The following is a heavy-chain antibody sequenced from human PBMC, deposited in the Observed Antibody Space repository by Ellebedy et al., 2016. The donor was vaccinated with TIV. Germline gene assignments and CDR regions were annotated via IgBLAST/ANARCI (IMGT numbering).Heavy chain of an antibody. CDR2: TSAYNGNT. CDR1: GYTXPTYG. CDR3: ARGNWGEVGEY. Sequence: AASVKVSCKASGYTXPTYGINWVRPPPGQRLDWMGWTSAYNGNTENAQKFQGRVTMTTDTSTSTAYMELRSLMSDDTAVYFCARGNWGEVGEYWGQGTLVTVSS. V-gene: IGHV1-18*04. D-gene: IGHD7-27*01. J-gene: IGHJ4*02.